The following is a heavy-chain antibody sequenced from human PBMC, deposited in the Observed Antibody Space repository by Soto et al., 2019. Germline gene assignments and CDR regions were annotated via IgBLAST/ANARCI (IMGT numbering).Heavy chain of an antibody. J-gene: IGHJ4*02. V-gene: IGHV3-72*01. CDR1: GFTFSDHY. CDR3: ARVASSYYFDY. CDR2: TRNKANTYTT. Sequence: GGSLRLSCAVSGFTFSDHYMDWVRQAPGKGLEWVARTRNKANTYTTEYAASVKGRFTISRDESKNSLYLQMDSLKTEDTAMYYCARVASSYYFDYWGQGTLVTVSS.